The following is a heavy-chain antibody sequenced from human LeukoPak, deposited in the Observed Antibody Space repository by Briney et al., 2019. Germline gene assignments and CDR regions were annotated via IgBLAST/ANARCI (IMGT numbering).Heavy chain of an antibody. CDR3: ARDEPGSSSPFDY. CDR2: INYNGHT. V-gene: IGHV4-39*07. J-gene: IGHJ4*02. CDR1: GDSISISGSY. D-gene: IGHD6-6*01. Sequence: SETLSLTCTVSGDSISISGSYWGWVRQTPGKGLEWIGNINYNGHTYYSPSLKSRVSISVDTSKNQFSLYLNSVTAADTAVYYCARDEPGSSSPFDYWGQGTLVTVSS.